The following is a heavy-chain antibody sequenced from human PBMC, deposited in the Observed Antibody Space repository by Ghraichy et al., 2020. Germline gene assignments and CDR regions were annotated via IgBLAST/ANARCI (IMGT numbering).Heavy chain of an antibody. CDR3: ARGGYDSSGYYDY. CDR2: ISYRGNA. D-gene: IGHD3-22*01. J-gene: IGHJ4*02. Sequence: SQTLSLTCSVSGGSISSGDYYWGWIRQAPGKGLEWIGYISYRGNAYYNPSLKSRLLISRDTSKNQFSLEVTSVTVEDTAVYFCARGGYDSSGYYDYWGQGTLVTVSS. CDR1: GGSISSGDYY. V-gene: IGHV4-30-4*01.